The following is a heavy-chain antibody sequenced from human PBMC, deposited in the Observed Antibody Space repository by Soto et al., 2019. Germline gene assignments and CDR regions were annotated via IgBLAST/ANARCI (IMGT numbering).Heavy chain of an antibody. J-gene: IGHJ4*02. CDR3: ATSYGSGSQAFDY. Sequence: QVHLVQSGAELKKPGSSVRVSCKASGDTFNFYTINWVRQAPGLGLEWMGRTNPILSMSNSALKFQGRLSISEDKSTSTAYMDLRSLRSDDTAVYYCATSYGSGSQAFDYWGQGALGTVSS. CDR2: TNPILSMS. CDR1: GDTFNFYT. D-gene: IGHD3-10*01. V-gene: IGHV1-69*02.